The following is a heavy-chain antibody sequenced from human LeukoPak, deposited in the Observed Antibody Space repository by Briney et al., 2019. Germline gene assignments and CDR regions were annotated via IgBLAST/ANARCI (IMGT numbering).Heavy chain of an antibody. J-gene: IGHJ5*02. CDR1: GGSISSYY. Sequence: PSETLSLTCIVSGGSISSYYWSWIRQPPGKGLEWIGYIYYSGSTNYNPSLKSRVTISVDTSKNQFSLKLSSVTAADTAVYYCARDRYYDSSGYYPWGQGTLVTVSS. CDR2: IYYSGST. D-gene: IGHD3-22*01. CDR3: ARDRYYDSSGYYP. V-gene: IGHV4-59*01.